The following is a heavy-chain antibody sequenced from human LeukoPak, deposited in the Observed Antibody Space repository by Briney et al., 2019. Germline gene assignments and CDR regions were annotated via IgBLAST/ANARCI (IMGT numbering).Heavy chain of an antibody. CDR3: ARDLGSSWPFDY. J-gene: IGHJ4*02. D-gene: IGHD6-13*01. CDR1: GFTFGDYS. V-gene: IGHV3-66*01. Sequence: GGSLRLSCKASGFTFGDYSMNWVRQAPGKGLEWVSVIYRGGSTYYADSLKGRFTVSRDLSKNMLYLQMNSLRAEDTAVYYCARDLGSSWPFDYWGQGTLVTVSS. CDR2: IYRGGST.